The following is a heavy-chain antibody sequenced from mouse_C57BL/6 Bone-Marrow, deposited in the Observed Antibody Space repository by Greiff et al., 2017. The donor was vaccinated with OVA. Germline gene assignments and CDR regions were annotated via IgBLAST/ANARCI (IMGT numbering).Heavy chain of an antibody. Sequence: QVQLQQSGAELVRPGASVTLSCKASGYTFTDYEMHWVKQTPVHGLEWIGAIDPETGGTAYTQKFKGQAILPADKSSSTAYMELRSLTSEDSAVYYCTRGVTTVVATRDYFDYWGQGTTLTVSA. D-gene: IGHD1-1*01. J-gene: IGHJ2*01. V-gene: IGHV1-15*01. CDR3: TRGVTTVVATRDYFDY. CDR1: GYTFTDYE. CDR2: IDPETGGT.